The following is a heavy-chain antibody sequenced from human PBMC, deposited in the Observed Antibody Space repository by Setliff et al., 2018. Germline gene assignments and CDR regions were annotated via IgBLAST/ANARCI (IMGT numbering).Heavy chain of an antibody. D-gene: IGHD5-12*01. Sequence: SVKVSCKASGGTFSSYAISWVRQAPGQGLEWMGGIIPIFGIANYAQKFQGRVTITADTSASTAYMELSSLRAEDTAVYYCARDKPIRDGYKRPPYYYGMDVWGQGTTVTVSS. CDR3: ARDKPIRDGYKRPPYYYGMDV. CDR1: GGTFSSYA. J-gene: IGHJ6*02. CDR2: IIPIFGIA. V-gene: IGHV1-69*10.